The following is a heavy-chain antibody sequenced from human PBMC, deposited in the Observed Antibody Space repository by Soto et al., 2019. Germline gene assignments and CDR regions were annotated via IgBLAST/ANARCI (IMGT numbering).Heavy chain of an antibody. Sequence: QVQLQESGPGLVKPSQTLSLTCTVSCGSISSGGYYWSWIRQHPGKGLEWIGYIYYSGSTYYNPTLKSRVTIDVDTSNNQFSLTLSSVTAADTAVYYCARVGGINGFDPWGQGTLVTVSS. CDR1: CGSISSGGYY. CDR2: IYYSGST. V-gene: IGHV4-31*03. J-gene: IGHJ5*02. D-gene: IGHD1-20*01. CDR3: ARVGGINGFDP.